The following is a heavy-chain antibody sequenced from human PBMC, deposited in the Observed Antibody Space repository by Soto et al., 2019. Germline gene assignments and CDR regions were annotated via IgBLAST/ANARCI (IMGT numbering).Heavy chain of an antibody. CDR1: GFTFSSYA. Sequence: GGSLRLSCAASGFTFSSYAMHWVRQAPGKGLEWVAVISYDGSNKYYADSVKGRFTISRDNSKNTLYLQMNSLRAEDTAVYYCARDCSGGSCYSEGALDYWGQGTLVTVSS. V-gene: IGHV3-30-3*01. CDR2: ISYDGSNK. D-gene: IGHD2-15*01. J-gene: IGHJ4*02. CDR3: ARDCSGGSCYSEGALDY.